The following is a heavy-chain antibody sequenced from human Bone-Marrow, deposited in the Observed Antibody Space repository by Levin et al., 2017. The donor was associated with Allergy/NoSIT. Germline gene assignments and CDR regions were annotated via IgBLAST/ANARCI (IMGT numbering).Heavy chain of an antibody. CDR1: GFTFSHFA. CDR3: ARDPNWGYWYFDL. V-gene: IGHV3-30-3*01. Sequence: GGSLRLSCAASGFTFSHFAMHWVRQAPGKGLEWVAVISYDGGNKYHADSVKGRFIISRDNSKNTLYLHMSSLRAEDTALYYCARDPNWGYWYFDLWGRGTLVTVSS. CDR2: ISYDGGNK. D-gene: IGHD7-27*01. J-gene: IGHJ2*01.